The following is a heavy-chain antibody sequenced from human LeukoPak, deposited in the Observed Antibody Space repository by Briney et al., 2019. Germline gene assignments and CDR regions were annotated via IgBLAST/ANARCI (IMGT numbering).Heavy chain of an antibody. D-gene: IGHD5-24*01. CDR3: ARDPARDGYHSGFDY. CDR1: GGSISSNNW. V-gene: IGHV4-4*02. Sequence: SETLSLTCAVSGGSISSNNWWGWVRQPPGKGLEWIGEIYHSGSPNYNPSLKSRVTISVDKSRNHFSLNLSSVTAADTAVYYCARDPARDGYHSGFDYWGQGTLVTVSS. J-gene: IGHJ4*02. CDR2: IYHSGSP.